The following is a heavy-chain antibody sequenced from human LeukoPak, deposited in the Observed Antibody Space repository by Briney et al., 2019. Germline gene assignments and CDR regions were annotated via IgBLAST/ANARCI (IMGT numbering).Heavy chain of an antibody. V-gene: IGHV1-18*01. D-gene: IGHD3-22*01. Sequence: ASVTVSFTASGYTFTSYGISWVRQAPGQGLEWMGWISAYNGNTNYAQKLQGRVTMTTDTSTSTAYMELRSLRSDDTAVYYCARDWGYDSSGYSSVYWGQGTLVTVSS. CDR3: ARDWGYDSSGYSSVY. CDR1: GYTFTSYG. CDR2: ISAYNGNT. J-gene: IGHJ4*02.